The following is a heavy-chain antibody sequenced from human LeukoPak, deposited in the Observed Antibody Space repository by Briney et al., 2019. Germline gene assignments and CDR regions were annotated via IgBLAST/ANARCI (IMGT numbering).Heavy chain of an antibody. D-gene: IGHD3-16*01. J-gene: IGHJ4*02. Sequence: PGGSLRLSCAASGFTFSSYAMSWVREAPARGLEWVSSLRGNGDTFYADSVKGRFTLSRDESKNTVYLQLSKLRVEDTAVYYCAKASWVSTADAVLWGQGTGVIVSS. V-gene: IGHV3-23*01. CDR2: LRGNGDT. CDR1: GFTFSSYA. CDR3: AKASWVSTADAVL.